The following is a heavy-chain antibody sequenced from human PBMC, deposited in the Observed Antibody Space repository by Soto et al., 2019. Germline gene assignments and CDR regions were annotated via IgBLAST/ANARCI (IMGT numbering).Heavy chain of an antibody. J-gene: IGHJ4*02. V-gene: IGHV4-59*01. CDR2: IYYSGST. Sequence: PSETLSLTCTVSGGSISSYYWSWIRQPPGKGLEWIGYIYYSGSTNYNPSLKSRVTISVDTSKNQFSLKLSSVTAADTAVYYCARVGYDILTGYYDYWGQGTLVTVSS. D-gene: IGHD3-9*01. CDR3: ARVGYDILTGYYDY. CDR1: GGSISSYY.